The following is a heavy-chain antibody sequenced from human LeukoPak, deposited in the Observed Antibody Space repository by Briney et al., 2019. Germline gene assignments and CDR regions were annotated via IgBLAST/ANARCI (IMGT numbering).Heavy chain of an antibody. J-gene: IGHJ3*02. CDR1: GYTFTGYY. CDR3: ASREDIVVVVAATPEASAFDI. V-gene: IGHV1-2*02. Sequence: ASVKVSCKASGYTFTGYYMHWVRQAPGQGLEWMGWISPNSGGTNYAQKFQGRVTMTRDTSISIAYMELSRLRSDDTAVYYCASREDIVVVVAATPEASAFDIWGQGTMVTVSS. CDR2: ISPNSGGT. D-gene: IGHD2-15*01.